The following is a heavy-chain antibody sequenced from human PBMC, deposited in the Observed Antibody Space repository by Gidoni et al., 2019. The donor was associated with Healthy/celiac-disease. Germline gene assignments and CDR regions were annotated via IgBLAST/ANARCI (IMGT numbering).Heavy chain of an antibody. CDR1: GFTFSSYA. CDR3: AKWDDYGDYGADY. CDR2: MSGSGGST. D-gene: IGHD4-17*01. J-gene: IGHJ4*02. Sequence: EVQLLESGGGLVQPGGSLILSCAASGFTFSSYAMSLVRQAPGKVLEWVSAMSGSGGSTYYADSVKGRFTISRDNSKNTLYLQMNSLRAEDTAVYYCAKWDDYGDYGADYWGQGTLVTVSS. V-gene: IGHV3-23*01.